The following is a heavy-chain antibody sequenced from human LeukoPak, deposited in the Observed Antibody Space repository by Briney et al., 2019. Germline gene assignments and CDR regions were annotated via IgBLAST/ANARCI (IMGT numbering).Heavy chain of an antibody. J-gene: IGHJ4*02. CDR2: INPSGGST. Sequence: ASVKVSCKAPGYTFTSYHMHWVRQAPGQGLEWMAIINPSGGSTSHAQKFQGRVTMTRDTSTSTVYMELSSLRSEDTAVYYRARARSNYEGLDYWGQGTLVTVSS. CDR3: ARARSNYEGLDY. D-gene: IGHD1-26*01. CDR1: GYTFTSYH. V-gene: IGHV1-46*01.